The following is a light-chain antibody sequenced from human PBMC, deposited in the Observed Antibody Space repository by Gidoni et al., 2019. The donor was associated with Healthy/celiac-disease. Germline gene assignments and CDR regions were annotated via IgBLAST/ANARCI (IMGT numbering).Light chain of an antibody. Sequence: EIVMTQSPATLSVSPGERATLSCRASQSVSSDLAWYQQKPGQAPRLLVYGASTRATGTPARFSGSRSGTEFTLTISSLQSEDFAVYYCQQYDNWPLTFXGXTKVEIK. CDR3: QQYDNWPLT. CDR1: QSVSSD. V-gene: IGKV3-15*01. J-gene: IGKJ4*01. CDR2: GAS.